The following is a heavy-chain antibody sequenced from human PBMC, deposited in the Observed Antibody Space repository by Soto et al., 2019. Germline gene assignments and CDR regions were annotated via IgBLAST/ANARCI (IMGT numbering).Heavy chain of an antibody. J-gene: IGHJ4*02. D-gene: IGHD4-17*01. V-gene: IGHV3-7*01. CDR1: GFTFSSYW. Sequence: GGSLRLSCAASGFTFSSYWMSWVRQAPGKGLEWVANIKQDGSEKYYVDSVKGRFTISRDNAKNSLYLQMNSLRAEDTAVYYCARVNFHGDYALDYWGQGNLVTVSS. CDR3: ARVNFHGDYALDY. CDR2: IKQDGSEK.